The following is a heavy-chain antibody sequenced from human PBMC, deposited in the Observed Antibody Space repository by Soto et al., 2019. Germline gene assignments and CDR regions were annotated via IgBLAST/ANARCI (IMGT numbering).Heavy chain of an antibody. V-gene: IGHV1-8*01. CDR1: GYTFTSYE. D-gene: IGHD3-10*01. CDR3: ARGELLWFGELLR. Sequence: QVQLVQSGTDVKKPGASVQVSCKASGYTFTSYEINWVRQATGQVLEWMGWMNPNSGGTGYDQKCQGRVTMTMKSSISTAYMELCSLISEDTAVYYCARGELLWFGELLRWGQGTLFTVSS. J-gene: IGHJ4*02. CDR2: MNPNSGGT.